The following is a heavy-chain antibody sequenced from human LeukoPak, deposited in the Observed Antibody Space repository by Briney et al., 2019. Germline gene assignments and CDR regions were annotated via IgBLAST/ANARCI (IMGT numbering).Heavy chain of an antibody. CDR1: GFTFSSYG. V-gene: IGHV3-30*02. CDR2: IRYDGSNK. D-gene: IGHD2-2*01. Sequence: GGSLRLSCAASGFTFSSYGMHWVRQAPGKGLEWVAFIRYDGSNKYYADSVKGRFTISRDNSKNTLYLQMNSLRAEDTAVYYCAKDAVVPAAIGYWGQGTLVTVSS. CDR3: AKDAVVPAAIGY. J-gene: IGHJ4*02.